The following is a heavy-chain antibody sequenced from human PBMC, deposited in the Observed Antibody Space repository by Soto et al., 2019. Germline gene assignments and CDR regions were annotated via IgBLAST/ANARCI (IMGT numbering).Heavy chain of an antibody. CDR3: ARATYSGFWNGPPDACDN. D-gene: IGHD3-3*01. Sequence: PSETLSLTCTVSGGSISSYYWSWIRQPPGKGLEWIGYIYYSGSTNYNPSLQSRVTISVDTFKNQFSLKLSSVTAADTAVCYCARATYSGFWNGPPDACDNWVQRTIVTV. CDR1: GGSISSYY. V-gene: IGHV4-59*01. CDR2: IYYSGST. J-gene: IGHJ3*02.